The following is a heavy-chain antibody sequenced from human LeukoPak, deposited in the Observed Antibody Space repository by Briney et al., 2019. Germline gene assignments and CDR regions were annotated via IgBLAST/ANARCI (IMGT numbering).Heavy chain of an antibody. J-gene: IGHJ4*02. CDR2: IYYSGRT. CDR1: SGSISSYY. CDR3: ARRSPYSTGWSSYFDY. V-gene: IGHV4-59*01. D-gene: IGHD6-19*01. Sequence: SETLSLTCSVSSGSISSYYWSWIRQPPGKGLEWIGYIYYSGRTSYNPSLKSRVTISVDTSKNHFSLTLSSVTAADTAVYYCARRSPYSTGWSSYFDYWGQGALVTVSS.